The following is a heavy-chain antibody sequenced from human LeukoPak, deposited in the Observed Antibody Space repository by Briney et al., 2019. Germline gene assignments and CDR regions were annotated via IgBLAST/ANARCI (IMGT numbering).Heavy chain of an antibody. J-gene: IGHJ6*03. V-gene: IGHV4-59*08. CDR3: ARRGLYGDYLGYMDV. D-gene: IGHD4-17*01. Sequence: PSESLSLTCTVSGDSTSSYYWSWIRQPPGKGLEWIGYIYYSGRTNYNPSLKSRVTISVDTSKNQFSLKLSSVTAADTAVYYCARRGLYGDYLGYMDVWGKGTTVTVSS. CDR2: IYYSGRT. CDR1: GDSTSSYY.